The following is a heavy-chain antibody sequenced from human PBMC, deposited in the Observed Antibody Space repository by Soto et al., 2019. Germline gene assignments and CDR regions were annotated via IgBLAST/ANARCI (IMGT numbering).Heavy chain of an antibody. CDR3: ARGWLATGGSLSYMDV. D-gene: IGHD6-13*01. CDR1: GLTVSSNY. J-gene: IGHJ6*03. V-gene: IGHV3-66*01. Sequence: PGGSLRLSCAASGLTVSSNYMSWVRQAPGKGLEWVSGLCTAGNTYYEDSVKGRFTISRENAKNSLYLQMNNLRAGDTALYYCARGWLATGGSLSYMDVWGKGTTVTVSS. CDR2: LCTAGNT.